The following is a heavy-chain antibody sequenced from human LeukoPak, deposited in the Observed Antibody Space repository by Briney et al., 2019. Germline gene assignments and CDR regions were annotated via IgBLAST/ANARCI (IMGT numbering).Heavy chain of an antibody. J-gene: IGHJ6*02. CDR1: VDSDSRNSAA. Sequence: SQTLSLTFPISVDSDSRNSAAWNWITQSPSRGLEWLGRTYYKYKWCNDYGVSVRSRITINPDTSKMQFSMELNSVTSEDTAVYYCVRDRQGRGMDVWGQGTTVTVSS. CDR2: TYYKYKWCN. V-gene: IGHV6-1*01. CDR3: VRDRQGRGMDV.